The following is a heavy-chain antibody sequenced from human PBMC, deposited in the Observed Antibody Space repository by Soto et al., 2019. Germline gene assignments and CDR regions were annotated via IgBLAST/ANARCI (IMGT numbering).Heavy chain of an antibody. J-gene: IGHJ5*02. CDR3: GGGEGYVTTIPGITYKWVAP. Sequence: QVQLVQSVAEVRTPGSSVKVSCKASGGTFSTSGINWVRQAPGQGLEWMGVIIPMFRTANHSLNSQGRFTITPGKPTSSVFVELGSLRSEEPAMYYWGGGEGYVTTIPGITYKWVAPGCQGTLVTVSS. D-gene: IGHD2-2*01. CDR2: IIPMFRTA. CDR1: GGTFSTSG. V-gene: IGHV1-69*06.